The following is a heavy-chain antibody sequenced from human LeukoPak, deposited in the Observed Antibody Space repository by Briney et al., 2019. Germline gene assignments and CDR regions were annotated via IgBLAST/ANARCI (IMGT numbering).Heavy chain of an antibody. V-gene: IGHV3-33*08. CDR3: ARAPRRDGPFDY. J-gene: IGHJ4*02. D-gene: IGHD5-24*01. Sequence: GGSLRLSCAASEFTFSSYGMHWVHQAPGKGLEWVAVIWYDGSNKYYADSVKGRFTISRDNSKNTLYLQMNSLRAEDTAVYYCARAPRRDGPFDYWGQGTLVTVSS. CDR1: EFTFSSYG. CDR2: IWYDGSNK.